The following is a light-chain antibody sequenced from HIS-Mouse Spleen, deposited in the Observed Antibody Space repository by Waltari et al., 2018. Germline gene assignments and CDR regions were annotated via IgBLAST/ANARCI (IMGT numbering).Light chain of an antibody. CDR3: QQRSNWPT. V-gene: IGKV3-11*01. CDR1: QSVSSY. Sequence: EIVLTQSPATLSLSPGETATLSCRASQSVSSYLAWYQQKPGQAPRLLIYDASNRATGIPARFSGSGSGTDFTLTISSLEPEDFAVYYCQQRSNWPTFGGG. CDR2: DAS. J-gene: IGKJ4*01.